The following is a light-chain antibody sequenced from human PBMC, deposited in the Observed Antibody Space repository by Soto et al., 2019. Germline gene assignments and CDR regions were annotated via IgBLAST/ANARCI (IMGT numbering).Light chain of an antibody. CDR3: QQSYSTLRT. CDR1: QSIGSW. V-gene: IGKV1-39*01. Sequence: DIQVTQSPSTLSASVVDRVTITCGASQSIGSWLAWYQQKPGKAPKLLIYAASSLQSGVPSRFSGSGSGTDFTLTISSLQPEDFATYYCQQSYSTLRTFGQGTKVDIK. CDR2: AAS. J-gene: IGKJ1*01.